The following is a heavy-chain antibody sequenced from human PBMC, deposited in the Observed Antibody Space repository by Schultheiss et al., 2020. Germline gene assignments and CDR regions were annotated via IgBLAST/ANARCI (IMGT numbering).Heavy chain of an antibody. J-gene: IGHJ4*02. Sequence: SDTLSLTCTVSGGSISSSSYYWGWIRQPPEKGLEWIGSIYYSGSTYYNPSLKSRLTISVDTSKNQFSLKLSSVTAADTAVYYCARLSGTYGSDCDYWGQGTLVTVSS. CDR3: ARLSGTYGSDCDY. CDR2: IYYSGST. V-gene: IGHV4-39*01. D-gene: IGHD1-26*01. CDR1: GGSISSSSYY.